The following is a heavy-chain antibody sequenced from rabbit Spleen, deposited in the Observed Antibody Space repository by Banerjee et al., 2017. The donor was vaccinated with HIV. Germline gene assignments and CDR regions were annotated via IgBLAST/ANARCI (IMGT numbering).Heavy chain of an antibody. J-gene: IGHJ3*01. Sequence: EQLEESGGGLVKPEGSLTLTCKASGVSLNDKDVMCWVRQAPGKGLEWIACINIVTGKSVYASWAKGRFIMSRTSSTTVTLQMTSLTAADTATYFCARGSATMTMVITGYYLYWWGQGTLVTVS. CDR2: INIVTGKS. CDR3: ARGSATMTMVITGYYLYW. V-gene: IGHV1S45*01. D-gene: IGHD2-1*01. CDR1: GVSLNDKDV.